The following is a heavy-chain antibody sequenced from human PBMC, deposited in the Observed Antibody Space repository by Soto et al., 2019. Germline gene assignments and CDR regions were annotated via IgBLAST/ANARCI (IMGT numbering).Heavy chain of an antibody. V-gene: IGHV1-18*04. D-gene: IGHD4-4*01. J-gene: IGHJ4*02. CDR2: ISAYNGNT. CDR1: GYTFTSYG. CDR3: ARDPPRGTTVTPRWGVVVNPYAY. Sequence: ASVKVSCKASGYTFTSYGISWVRQAPGQGLEWMGWISAYNGNTNYAQKLQGRVTMTTDTSTSTAYMELRSLRSDDTAVYYCARDPPRGTTVTPRWGVVVNPYAYWLQGTLVIAAS.